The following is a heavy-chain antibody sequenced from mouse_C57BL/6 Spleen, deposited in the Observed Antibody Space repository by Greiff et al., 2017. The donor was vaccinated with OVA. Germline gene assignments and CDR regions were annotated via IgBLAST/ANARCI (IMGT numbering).Heavy chain of an antibody. CDR1: GYSITSGYY. V-gene: IGHV3-6*01. CDR2: ISYDGSN. Sequence: ESGPGLVKPSQSLSLTCSVTGYSITSGYYWNWIRQFPGNKLEWMGYISYDGSNNYNPSLKNRISITRDTSKNQFFLKLNSVTTEDTATYYCASPSNWAWFAYWGQGTLVTVSA. D-gene: IGHD4-1*01. CDR3: ASPSNWAWFAY. J-gene: IGHJ3*01.